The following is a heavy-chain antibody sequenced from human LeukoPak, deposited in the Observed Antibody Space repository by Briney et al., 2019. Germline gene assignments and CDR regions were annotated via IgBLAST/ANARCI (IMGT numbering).Heavy chain of an antibody. CDR2: IYYSGST. CDR1: GGSISSGDYC. CDR3: ARERWFGDSLRYYFDY. J-gene: IGHJ4*02. Sequence: SETLSLTCTVSGGSISSGDYCWSWIRQPPGKGLEWIGYIYYSGSTYYNPSLKSRVTISVDTSKNQFSLKLSSVTAAGTAVYYCARERWFGDSLRYYFDYWGQGTLVTVSS. D-gene: IGHD3-10*01. V-gene: IGHV4-30-4*01.